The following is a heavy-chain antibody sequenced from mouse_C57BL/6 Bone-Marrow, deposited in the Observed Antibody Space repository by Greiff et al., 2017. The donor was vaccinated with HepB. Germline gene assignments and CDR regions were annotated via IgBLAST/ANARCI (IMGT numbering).Heavy chain of an antibody. J-gene: IGHJ4*01. D-gene: IGHD4-1*01. V-gene: IGHV5-4*01. CDR2: ISDGGSYT. CDR1: GFTFSSYA. Sequence: EVKLMESGGGLVKPGGSLKLSCAASGFTFSSYAMSWVRQTPEKRLEWVATISDGGSYTYYPDNVKGRFTISRDNAKNNLYLQMSHLKSEDTAMYYCAREGGNWPSMDDWGQGTSVTVSS. CDR3: AREGGNWPSMDD.